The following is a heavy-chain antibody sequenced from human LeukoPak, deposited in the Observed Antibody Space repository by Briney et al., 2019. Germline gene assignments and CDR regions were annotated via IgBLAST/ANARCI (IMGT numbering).Heavy chain of an antibody. Sequence: GGSLRLSCAPSGFTFTNYEMNWVRQAPGKGLEWVSYISSSGNTIYYADSVKGRFTISRDNAENSLYLQMNSLRAEDTAVYYCARSIDILTGYGMDVWGKGTTVTVSS. CDR3: ARSIDILTGYGMDV. CDR2: ISSSGNTI. V-gene: IGHV3-48*03. CDR1: GFTFTNYE. D-gene: IGHD3-9*01. J-gene: IGHJ6*04.